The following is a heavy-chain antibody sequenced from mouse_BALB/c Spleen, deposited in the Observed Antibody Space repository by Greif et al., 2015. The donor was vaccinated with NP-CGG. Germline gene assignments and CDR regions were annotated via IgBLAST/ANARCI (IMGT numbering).Heavy chain of an antibody. V-gene: IGHV1-87*01. Sequence: VQLQQSGAELARPGASVKLSCKASGYTFTSYWMQWVKQRPGQGLEWIGAIYPGDGDTRYTQKFKGKATLTADKSSSTVYMQLSSLASEDSAVYYCARFGYYGSSHARFAYWGQGTLVTVSA. CDR1: GYTFTSYW. J-gene: IGHJ3*01. CDR3: ARFGYYGSSHARFAY. D-gene: IGHD1-1*01. CDR2: IYPGDGDT.